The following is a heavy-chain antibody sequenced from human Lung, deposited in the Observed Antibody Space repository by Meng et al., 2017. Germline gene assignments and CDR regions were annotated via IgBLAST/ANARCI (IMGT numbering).Heavy chain of an antibody. Sequence: QVQRQGAGPGLLKPSGTLSFTCAVAGGSITSSTWWSWVRQTPGKGLEWFGEIFHSGSTNYNPPLESRVTISVDKSKNQFSLKVYSVTAADTATYYCARFDISSSGRGDYWGQGILVTVSS. CDR2: IFHSGST. CDR3: ARFDISSSGRGDY. D-gene: IGHD1-26*01. CDR1: GGSITSSTW. V-gene: IGHV4-4*02. J-gene: IGHJ4*02.